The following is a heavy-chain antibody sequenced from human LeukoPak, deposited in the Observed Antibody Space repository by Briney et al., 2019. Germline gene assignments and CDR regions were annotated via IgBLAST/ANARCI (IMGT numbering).Heavy chain of an antibody. V-gene: IGHV4-39*01. CDR1: GGSISSSSYY. CDR3: ARLEGEVAAAGTSCWFDP. D-gene: IGHD6-13*01. CDR2: VYYSGNT. J-gene: IGHJ5*02. Sequence: SETLSLTCTVSGGSISSSSYYWGWIRQPPGKGLEWIGNVYYSGNTYYNPSLKSRVIMSVDTSKNQFSLKLSSVTAADTAVYYCARLEGEVAAAGTSCWFDPWGQGTLVTVSS.